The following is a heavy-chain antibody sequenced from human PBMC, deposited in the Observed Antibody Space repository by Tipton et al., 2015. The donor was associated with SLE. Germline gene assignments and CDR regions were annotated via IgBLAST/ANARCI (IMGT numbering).Heavy chain of an antibody. J-gene: IGHJ6*02. CDR2: IYYSGST. Sequence: TLSLTCTVSGGSISSSSYYWGWIRQPPGKGLEWIGSIYYSGSTYYNPSLKSRVTISVDTSKNQFTLKLNSVTTADTAVYYCAICGGGNGMDVWGQGTTVTASS. CDR3: AICGGGNGMDV. V-gene: IGHV4-39*06. D-gene: IGHD2-21*01. CDR1: GGSISSSSYY.